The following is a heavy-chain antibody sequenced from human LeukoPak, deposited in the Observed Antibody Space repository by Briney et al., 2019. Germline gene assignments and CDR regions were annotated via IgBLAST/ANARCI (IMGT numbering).Heavy chain of an antibody. CDR2: LHPSGSTGNT. D-gene: IGHD3-10*01. CDR1: GGSTSGAY. J-gene: IGHJ4*02. Sequence: SETLSLTCTVSGGSTSGAYWSWIRQPAGEGLEWIGRLHPSGSTGNTYYNPSLKSRVSMSADTAKSQFFLKVNPVTAPDTAVYCCVRGYASVTYSTWGQGIMVTVSS. V-gene: IGHV4-4*07. CDR3: VRGYASVTYST.